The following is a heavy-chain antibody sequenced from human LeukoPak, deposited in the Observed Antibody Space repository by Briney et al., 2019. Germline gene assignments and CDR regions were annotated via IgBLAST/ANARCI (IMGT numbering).Heavy chain of an antibody. CDR1: GFTFDDYG. J-gene: IGHJ4*02. Sequence: PGGSLRLSCAASGFTFDDYGMSWVRQVPGKGLEWVSGINRNGGTINYADSVKGRFTISRDSARTSLYLQMNSLRAEDTAFYYCARERSTSNWYGTPDFDYWGQGILVTVSS. CDR2: INRNGGTI. D-gene: IGHD6-13*01. CDR3: ARERSTSNWYGTPDFDY. V-gene: IGHV3-20*04.